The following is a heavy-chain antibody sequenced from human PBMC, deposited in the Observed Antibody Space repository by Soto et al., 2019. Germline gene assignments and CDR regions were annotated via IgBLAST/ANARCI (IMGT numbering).Heavy chain of an antibody. D-gene: IGHD1-26*01. J-gene: IGHJ3*02. CDR3: ARPQFSGTYHDTFNI. CDR2: VYYSENT. V-gene: IGHV4-39*02. Sequence: SETLSLTCTVSCPSISSSTYYWGWIRQPPGKGLEWIGSVYYSENTYYNPSLKSRVTISVDTSKNLFSLKLTSVTAADTAMYYCARPQFSGTYHDTFNIWGQGTMVT. CDR1: CPSISSSTYY.